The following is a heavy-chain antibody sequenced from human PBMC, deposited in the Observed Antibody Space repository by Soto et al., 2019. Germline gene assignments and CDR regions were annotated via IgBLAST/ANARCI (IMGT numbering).Heavy chain of an antibody. CDR2: ISSTSSTI. CDR1: GFTFSSYS. V-gene: IGHV3-48*02. Sequence: EVQLVESGGGLVQPGGSLRLSCAASGFTFSSYSMNWVRQAPGKGLEWVSYISSTSSTIYYADSVKGRFTISRDNATKSLCMQMNSLRDADTAVYYCARGGGCGVGSCASDHWGQGTLVTVSS. J-gene: IGHJ4*02. CDR3: ARGGGCGVGSCASDH. D-gene: IGHD1-26*01.